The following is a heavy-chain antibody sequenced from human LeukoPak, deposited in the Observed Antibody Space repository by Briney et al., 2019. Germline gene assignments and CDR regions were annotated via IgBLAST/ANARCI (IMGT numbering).Heavy chain of an antibody. V-gene: IGHV3-33*06. D-gene: IGHD3-16*01. CDR3: AKDRYSGGSFDY. J-gene: IGHJ4*02. CDR1: GFTFSSYG. Sequence: GGSLRLSCAASGFTFSSYGMHWVRQAPGKGLEWVAVIWYDGSNKYYADSAKGRFTISRDNSKNTLYLQMNSLRAEDTAVYYCAKDRYSGGSFDYWGQGTLVTVSS. CDR2: IWYDGSNK.